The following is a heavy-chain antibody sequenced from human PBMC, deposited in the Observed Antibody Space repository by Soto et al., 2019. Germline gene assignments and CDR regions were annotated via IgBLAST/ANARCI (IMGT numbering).Heavy chain of an antibody. CDR1: GGTFSSYA. V-gene: IGHV1-69*01. D-gene: IGHD6-13*01. J-gene: IGHJ5*02. Sequence: QVQLVQSGAEVKKPGSSVKVSCKASGGTFSSYAISWVRQAPGQGLEWMGGIIPIFGTANYAQKFQGRVTSTADESTSTAYMELSSLRSEDTAVYYCASCGIGAAAGWGYNWFDPWGQGTLVTVSS. CDR2: IIPIFGTA. CDR3: ASCGIGAAAGWGYNWFDP.